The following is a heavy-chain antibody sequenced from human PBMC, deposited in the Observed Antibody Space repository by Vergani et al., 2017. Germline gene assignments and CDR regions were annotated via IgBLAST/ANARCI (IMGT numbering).Heavy chain of an antibody. Sequence: EVQLLESGGGLVQPGGSLRLSCAASGFTFSSYAMHWVRQAPGKGLEWVSGISWNSGSIGYADSVKGRFTISRDNAKNSLYLQMNSLRADDTALYYCAKDEVDTAMGRIDYWGQGTLVTVSS. D-gene: IGHD5-18*01. CDR1: GFTFSSYA. V-gene: IGHV3-9*01. CDR2: ISWNSGSI. J-gene: IGHJ4*02. CDR3: AKDEVDTAMGRIDY.